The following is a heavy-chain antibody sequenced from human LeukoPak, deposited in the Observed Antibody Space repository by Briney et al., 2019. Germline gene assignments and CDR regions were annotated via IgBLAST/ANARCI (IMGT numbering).Heavy chain of an antibody. CDR2: INPNSGGT. Sequence: ASVKVSCKASGHTFSGYYMHWVRQAPGQGLEWMGWINPNSGGTNYAQKFQGRVTMTRDTSISTAYMDLSGLTSDDTAVYYCARDFPGVPVTGTRPLDYWGQGALVTVSS. V-gene: IGHV1-2*02. CDR3: ARDFPGVPVTGTRPLDY. CDR1: GHTFSGYY. D-gene: IGHD6-19*01. J-gene: IGHJ4*02.